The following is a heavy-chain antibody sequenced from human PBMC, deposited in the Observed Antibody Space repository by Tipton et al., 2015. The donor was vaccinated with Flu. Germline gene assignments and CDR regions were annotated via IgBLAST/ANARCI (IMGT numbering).Heavy chain of an antibody. J-gene: IGHJ4*02. Sequence: SLRLSCSASGFTFSSYGMHWVRQAPGKGLEWVAVIWYDGSNKYYADSVKGRFTISRDNSKNTLYLQMNSLRAEDTAVYYYARGYCSSTNCYTIDYWGQGTLVTVSS. CDR2: IWYDGSNK. D-gene: IGHD2-2*02. CDR3: ARGYCSSTNCYTIDY. CDR1: GFTFSSYG. V-gene: IGHV3-33*01.